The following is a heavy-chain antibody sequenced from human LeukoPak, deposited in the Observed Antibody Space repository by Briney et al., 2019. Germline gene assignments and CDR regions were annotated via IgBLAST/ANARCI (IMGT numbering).Heavy chain of an antibody. Sequence: SETLSLTCTVSGDSISSSSYYWEWIRQPPGKGLEWIGSIYYSGSTYYNPSLKSRVTISVDTSKIQFSLKLSSVTAADTAVYYCARTGGSFYFYYYMDVWGKGTTVTVSS. V-gene: IGHV4-39*07. J-gene: IGHJ6*03. CDR2: IYYSGST. CDR3: ARTGGSFYFYYYMDV. D-gene: IGHD1-26*01. CDR1: GDSISSSSYY.